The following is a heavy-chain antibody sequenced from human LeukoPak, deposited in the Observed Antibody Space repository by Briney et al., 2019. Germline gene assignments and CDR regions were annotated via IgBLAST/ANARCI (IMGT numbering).Heavy chain of an antibody. J-gene: IGHJ6*02. V-gene: IGHV3-30-3*01. Sequence: QPGRSLRLSCAASGFTFSDYYMSWIRQAPGKGLEWVAVISYDGINKYYADSVKGRFTISRDNSKNTLYLQMNSLRAEDTAVYYCASQGGLLWFGELSGGMDVWGQGTTVTVSS. CDR3: ASQGGLLWFGELSGGMDV. CDR2: ISYDGINK. D-gene: IGHD3-10*01. CDR1: GFTFSDYY.